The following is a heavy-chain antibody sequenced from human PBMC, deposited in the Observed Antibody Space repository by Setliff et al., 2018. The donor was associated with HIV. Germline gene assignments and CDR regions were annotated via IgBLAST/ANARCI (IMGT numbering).Heavy chain of an antibody. CDR3: ARLTGNTSGYRRFDP. J-gene: IGHJ5*02. CDR1: DGSTTGYH. V-gene: IGHV4-4*07. CDR2: MYYDGRT. Sequence: SETLSLTCSVSDGSTTGYHWNWIRQSAEKGLEWIGRMYYDGRTFYNPSLKSRLAISVDTSKNQFSLRLNSVTAADTAVYYCARLTGNTSGYRRFDPWGQGALVTVSS. D-gene: IGHD1-20*01.